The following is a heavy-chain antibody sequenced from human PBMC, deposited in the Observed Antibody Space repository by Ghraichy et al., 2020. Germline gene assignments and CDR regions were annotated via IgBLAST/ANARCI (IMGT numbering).Heavy chain of an antibody. V-gene: IGHV1-69*13. CDR1: GGTFSNYP. J-gene: IGHJ1*01. D-gene: IGHD3-10*01. CDR2: IIPVSGPT. CDR3: AREVLKEYYYGAGSSGGPGTFFQN. Sequence: SVKVSCKSSGGTFSNYPISWVRQAPGQGPEWLGGIIPVSGPTKYGQKFQARLTITADESTNTVYIELSSLRSEDTAVYFCAREVLKEYYYGAGSSGGPGTFFQNWGQGTLVTISS.